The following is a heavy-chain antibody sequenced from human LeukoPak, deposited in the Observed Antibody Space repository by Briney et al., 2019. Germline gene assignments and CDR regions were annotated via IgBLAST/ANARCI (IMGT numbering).Heavy chain of an antibody. V-gene: IGHV1-2*02. Sequence: ASVKVSCKASGYTFTSYYMHWVRQAPGQGLEWMGWINPNSGGTNYAQKFQGRDTMTRDTSISTAYMELSRLRSDDTAVYYCARDAITGIYPKNYYDRYWGPGDWFDPWGQGTLVTVSS. J-gene: IGHJ5*02. CDR2: INPNSGGT. CDR3: ARDAITGIYPKNYYDRYWGPGDWFDP. CDR1: GYTFTSYY. D-gene: IGHD3-22*01.